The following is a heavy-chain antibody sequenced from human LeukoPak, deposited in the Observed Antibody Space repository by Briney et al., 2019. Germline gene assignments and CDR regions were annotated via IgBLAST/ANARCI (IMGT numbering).Heavy chain of an antibody. D-gene: IGHD3-3*01. V-gene: IGHV1-46*01. J-gene: IGHJ3*02. CDR2: INPSGGST. Sequence: ASVKVSCKASGYTFTSYYMHWVRQAPGQGLEWMGIINPSGGSTSYAQKFQGRVTMTRDTSTSTVYMELSSLRSEDTAVYYCARGRSHYDFWSGITALPYAFDIWGQGTMVTVSS. CDR3: ARGRSHYDFWSGITALPYAFDI. CDR1: GYTFTSYY.